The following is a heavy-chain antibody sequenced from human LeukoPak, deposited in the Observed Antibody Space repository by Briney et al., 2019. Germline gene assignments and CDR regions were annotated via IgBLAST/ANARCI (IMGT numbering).Heavy chain of an antibody. V-gene: IGHV3-23*01. CDR2: ISGSGDNT. CDR1: GFTFSSYG. Sequence: GGSLRLSCAASGFTFSSYGMSWVRQAPGKGLEWVSAISGSGDNTYYADSVEGRFTISRDNSKNTLYLQMNSLRAEDTAVYYCAKGFMIRGVIYFDYWGQGTLVTVSS. J-gene: IGHJ4*02. D-gene: IGHD3-10*01. CDR3: AKGFMIRGVIYFDY.